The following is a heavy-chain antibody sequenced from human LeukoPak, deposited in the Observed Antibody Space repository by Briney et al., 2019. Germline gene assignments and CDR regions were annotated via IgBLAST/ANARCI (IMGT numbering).Heavy chain of an antibody. CDR2: LTGRGDTT. J-gene: IGHJ4*01. CDR3: ARDYGYTPYYFDY. D-gene: IGHD5-18*01. Sequence: GGSLRLSCAASGFTFDTYAMAWVREAPGKGLQWVSTLTGRGDTTYYAESVKGRFTISRDNSKNTVYLQMNSLRVDDTAVYYCARDYGYTPYYFDYWGQGTLVTVSS. V-gene: IGHV3-23*01. CDR1: GFTFDTYA.